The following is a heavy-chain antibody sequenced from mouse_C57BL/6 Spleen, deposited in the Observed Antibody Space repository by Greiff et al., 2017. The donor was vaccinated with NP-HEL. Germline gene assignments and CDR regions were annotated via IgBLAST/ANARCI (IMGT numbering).Heavy chain of an antibody. V-gene: IGHV1-18*01. CDR3: ARRGGYYYGSSFAY. D-gene: IGHD1-1*01. CDR2: INPNNGGT. CDR1: GYTFTDYN. J-gene: IGHJ3*01. Sequence: VQLQQSGPELVKPGASVKIPCKASGYTFTDYNMDWVKQSHGKSLEWIGDINPNNGGTIYNQKFKGKATLTVDKSSSTAYMELRSLTSEDTAVYYCARRGGYYYGSSFAYWGQGTLVTVSA.